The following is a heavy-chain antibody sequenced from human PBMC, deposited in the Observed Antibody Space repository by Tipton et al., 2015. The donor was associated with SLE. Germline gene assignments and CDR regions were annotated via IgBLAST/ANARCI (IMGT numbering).Heavy chain of an antibody. CDR2: THYSQGT. Sequence: TLSLTCTVAGGSLRNDADYWTWIRQHPGRGLEWIGFTHYSQGTHYNPSLKSRVTISCDTSKNDFSLRLNSVTAADTAIYYCARMREWNRAPYHMDVWGTGTTVSVSS. J-gene: IGHJ6*03. CDR1: GGSLRNDADY. D-gene: IGHD3-3*01. V-gene: IGHV4-61*03. CDR3: ARMREWNRAPYHMDV.